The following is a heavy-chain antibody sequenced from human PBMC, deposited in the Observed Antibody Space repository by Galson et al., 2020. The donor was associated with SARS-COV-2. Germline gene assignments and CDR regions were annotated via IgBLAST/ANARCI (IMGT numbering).Heavy chain of an antibody. CDR1: GGSISNECYY. V-gene: IGHV4-31*03. D-gene: IGHD6-13*01. CDR3: ARDNRVAAVKRGAFDI. Sequence: ETSETLSLTCNVSGGSISNECYYWGWIRQHPGKGLEWIAYIYFTGSAYYNPSLKSRVTISVDTSKNQFSLRVSSVTAADTAVYYCARDNRVAAVKRGAFDIWGQGTMVTVSS. CDR2: IYFTGSA. J-gene: IGHJ3*02.